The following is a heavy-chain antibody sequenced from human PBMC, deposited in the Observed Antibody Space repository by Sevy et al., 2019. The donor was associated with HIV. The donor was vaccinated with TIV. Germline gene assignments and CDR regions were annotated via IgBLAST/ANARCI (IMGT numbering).Heavy chain of an antibody. CDR1: GFSFSSYA. CDR3: ARRLDLGVVILTGVLDV. CDR2: ISGSGGST. Sequence: GGSLRLSCAASGFSFSSYAMSWVRPTPGKGLQWVSVISGSGGSTYYADSVKGRFTIFRDNSRNTVYLQMNSLRAEDTAVYYCARRLDLGVVILTGVLDVWGQGTTVTVSS. J-gene: IGHJ6*02. D-gene: IGHD3-3*01. V-gene: IGHV3-23*01.